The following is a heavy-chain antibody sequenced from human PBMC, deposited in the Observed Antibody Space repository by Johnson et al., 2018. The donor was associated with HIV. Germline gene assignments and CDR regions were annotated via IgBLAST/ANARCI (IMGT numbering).Heavy chain of an antibody. CDR1: GFTFDDYG. V-gene: IGHV3-20*04. D-gene: IGHD6-6*01. Sequence: VQLVESGGALVQPGGSLRLSCAASGFTFDDYGMSWVRQAPGKGLEWVSGINWNGGSTGYADSVMGRFTISRDNSKNTLYLQMNSLRAEDTAVYYCAKDRGSSLNAFDIWGQGTMVTVSS. CDR2: INWNGGST. CDR3: AKDRGSSLNAFDI. J-gene: IGHJ3*02.